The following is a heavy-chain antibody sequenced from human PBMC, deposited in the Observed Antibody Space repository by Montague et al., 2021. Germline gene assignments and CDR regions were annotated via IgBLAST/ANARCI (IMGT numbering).Heavy chain of an antibody. CDR2: IGDDGVET. Sequence: SLRLSCAASGFTFSSYWMSWVRQAPGKGLEWVANIGDDGVETYYVDSVKGRFTVSRDNAKSSLYLQMNNLRAEDTAVYYCGVSPRRGGMDVWGKGTTVTVSS. CDR1: GFTFSSYW. J-gene: IGHJ6*03. CDR3: GVSPRRGGMDV. V-gene: IGHV3-7*01.